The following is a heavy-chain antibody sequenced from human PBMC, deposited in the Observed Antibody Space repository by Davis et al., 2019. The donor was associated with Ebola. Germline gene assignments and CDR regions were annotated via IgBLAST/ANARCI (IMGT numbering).Heavy chain of an antibody. Sequence: GESLKISCVASGFTFSSYAMSWFRQAPGTGLEWVGRIKSKTDGGTTDYAAPVKGRFTISRDDSKNTLYLQMNSLKTEDTAVYYCTTVGPLTNYWGQGTLVTVSS. CDR2: IKSKTDGGTT. V-gene: IGHV3-15*01. CDR1: GFTFSSYA. D-gene: IGHD1-1*01. CDR3: TTVGPLTNY. J-gene: IGHJ4*01.